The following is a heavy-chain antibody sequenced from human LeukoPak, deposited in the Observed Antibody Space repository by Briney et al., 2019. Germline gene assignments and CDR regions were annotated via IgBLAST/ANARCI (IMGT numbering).Heavy chain of an antibody. D-gene: IGHD2-15*01. CDR2: IYYRGNT. V-gene: IGHV4-38-2*02. CDR3: ARAHRLVLHYFES. CDR1: GYSISSGYY. Sequence: NPSETLSLTCNVSGYSISSGYYWGWIRQPPGKGLEWIGNIYYRGNTYFNPSLKSRVIISVDTSKNQFSLKLTSVTAADTAVYYCARAHRLVLHYFESWGQGTLVTVSS. J-gene: IGHJ4*02.